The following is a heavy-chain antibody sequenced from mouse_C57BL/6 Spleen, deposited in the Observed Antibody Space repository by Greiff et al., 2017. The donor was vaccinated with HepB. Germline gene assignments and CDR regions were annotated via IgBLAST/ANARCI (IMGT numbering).Heavy chain of an antibody. J-gene: IGHJ1*03. CDR2: FHPYNDDT. CDR3: ARGYGSSPYWYFDV. D-gene: IGHD1-1*01. V-gene: IGHV1-47*01. CDR1: GYTFTTYP. Sequence: QVQLQQSGPELVRPGASVKMSCKASGYTFTTYPIEWMKQNHGKSLEWIGNFHPYNDDTKYNEKFKGKATLTVEKSSSTVYLELSRLTSDDSAVYYCARGYGSSPYWYFDVWGTGTTVTVSS.